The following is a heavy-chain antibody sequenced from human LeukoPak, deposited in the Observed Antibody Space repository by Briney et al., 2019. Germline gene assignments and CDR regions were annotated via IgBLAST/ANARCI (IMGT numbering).Heavy chain of an antibody. D-gene: IGHD2/OR15-2a*01. CDR1: GGSISSYY. CDR3: GRFATIVIDAFDI. CDR2: IHYSSRT. V-gene: IGHV4-59*13. Sequence: PSETLSLTCTVSGGSISSYYWSWIRQPPGKGLGRVGYIHYSSRTNYNPSLKSQVTLSRDTSKNQFSLKLSSVTAADTAVYYCGRFATIVIDAFDIWGQGTMVTVSS. J-gene: IGHJ3*02.